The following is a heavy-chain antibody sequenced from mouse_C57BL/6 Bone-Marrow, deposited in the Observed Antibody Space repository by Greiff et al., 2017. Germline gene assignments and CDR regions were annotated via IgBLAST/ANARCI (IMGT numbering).Heavy chain of an antibody. J-gene: IGHJ4*01. D-gene: IGHD2-4*01. CDR1: GYSFTNYN. Sequence: EVKLQESGPELVKPGASVKISCKASGYSFTNYNMNWVKQSNGKSLEWIGVINPNYGTTSYNQKFKGKATLTVDQSSSTAYMQLNSLTSEDSAVYYCARGYDYDYAMDYWGQGTSVTVSS. CDR2: INPNYGTT. V-gene: IGHV1-39*01. CDR3: ARGYDYDYAMDY.